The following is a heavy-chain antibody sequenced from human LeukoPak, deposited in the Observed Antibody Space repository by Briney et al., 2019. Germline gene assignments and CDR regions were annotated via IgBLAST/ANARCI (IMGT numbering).Heavy chain of an antibody. CDR3: ARGGRHYDSSGYYGTRGFDP. CDR2: INSDGSST. J-gene: IGHJ5*02. D-gene: IGHD3-22*01. Sequence: GGSLRLSCAASGFTFSSYWMHWVRQAPGKGLVWVSRINSDGSSTSYADSVKGRFTISRDNAKNTLSLQMNSLRAEDTAVYYCARGGRHYDSSGYYGTRGFDPWGQGTLVTVSS. CDR1: GFTFSSYW. V-gene: IGHV3-74*01.